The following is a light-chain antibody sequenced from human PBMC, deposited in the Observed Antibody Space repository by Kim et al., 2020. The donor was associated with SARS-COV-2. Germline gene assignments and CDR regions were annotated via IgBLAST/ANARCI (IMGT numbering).Light chain of an antibody. CDR2: KDS. J-gene: IGLJ2*01. V-gene: IGLV3-1*01. CDR3: QAWDSSTVV. CDR1: KLGDKY. Sequence: SYELTQPPSVSVSPGQTASIPCSGDKLGDKYVCWYQQRPGQTPVLVIYKDSKRPSGIPERVSGSNSGNTATLTISGTQAMDEADYYCQAWDSSTVVFGGGTKLTVL.